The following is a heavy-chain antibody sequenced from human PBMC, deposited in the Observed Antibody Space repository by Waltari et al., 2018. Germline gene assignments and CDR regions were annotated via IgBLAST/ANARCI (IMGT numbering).Heavy chain of an antibody. CDR2: ISGSGGST. Sequence: EVQLLESGGGLVQPGGSLRLSCAAAGFTFSSYAMSWVRQAPGKGLEWVSAISGSGGSTYYADSVKGRFTISRDNSKNTLYLQMNSLRAEDTAVYYCAKAFGVVMSFDIWGQGTMVTVSS. V-gene: IGHV3-23*01. CDR3: AKAFGVVMSFDI. D-gene: IGHD3-3*01. CDR1: GFTFSSYA. J-gene: IGHJ3*02.